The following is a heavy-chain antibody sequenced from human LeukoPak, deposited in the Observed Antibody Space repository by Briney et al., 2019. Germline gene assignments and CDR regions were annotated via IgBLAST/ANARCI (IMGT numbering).Heavy chain of an antibody. CDR3: AKDPRIGGDYVF. V-gene: IGHV3-23*01. CDR1: RFTFSSYA. Sequence: PGGSLRLSCAASRFTFSSYAMSWVRQAPGKGPEWVSGISESGDSTYYADSVKGRFTISRDNSKNTLYLQMNSLRAEDTAVYYCAKDPRIGGDYVFGGQGTLVTVSS. CDR2: ISESGDST. J-gene: IGHJ4*02. D-gene: IGHD4-17*01.